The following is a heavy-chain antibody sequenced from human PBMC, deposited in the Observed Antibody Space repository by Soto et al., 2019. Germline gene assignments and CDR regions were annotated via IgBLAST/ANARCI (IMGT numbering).Heavy chain of an antibody. V-gene: IGHV4-59*01. D-gene: IGHD3-10*01. Sequence: QVQLQESGPGLVKPSETLSLTCTVSGGSISSYYWSWIRQPPGKGLEWIGYIYYSGSTNYNPSLKSRVTRSVDTSKNQLSLKLSSVTAADTAVYYCARDMVPVYRTHYYYYGMDVWGQGTTVTVSS. CDR3: ARDMVPVYRTHYYYYGMDV. CDR1: GGSISSYY. CDR2: IYYSGST. J-gene: IGHJ6*02.